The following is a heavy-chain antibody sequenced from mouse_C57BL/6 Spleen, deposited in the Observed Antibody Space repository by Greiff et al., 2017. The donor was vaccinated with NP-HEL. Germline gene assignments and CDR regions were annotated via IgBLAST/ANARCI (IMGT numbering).Heavy chain of an antibody. J-gene: IGHJ2*01. Sequence: EVKLMESGGDLVKPGGSLKLSCAASGFTFSSYGMSWVRQTPDKRLEWVATISSGGSYTYYPDSVKGRFTISRDNAKNTLYLQMSSLKSEDTAMYYCARPGWLLHYFDYWGQGTTLTVSS. D-gene: IGHD2-3*01. V-gene: IGHV5-6*01. CDR1: GFTFSSYG. CDR3: ARPGWLLHYFDY. CDR2: ISSGGSYT.